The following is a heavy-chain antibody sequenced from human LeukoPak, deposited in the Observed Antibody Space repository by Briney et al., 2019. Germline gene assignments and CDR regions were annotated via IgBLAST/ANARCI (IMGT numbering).Heavy chain of an antibody. D-gene: IGHD2-15*01. V-gene: IGHV4-4*07. CDR3: ARVRCSGGSCYVDY. CDR1: GGSISSYY. J-gene: IGHJ4*02. CDR2: IYTSGST. Sequence: SETLSLTCTVSGGSISSYYWSWIRQPAGKGLKWIGRIYTSGSTNYNPFLKSRVTISVDTSKNQFSLKLSSVTAADTAVYYCARVRCSGGSCYVDYWGQGTLVTVSS.